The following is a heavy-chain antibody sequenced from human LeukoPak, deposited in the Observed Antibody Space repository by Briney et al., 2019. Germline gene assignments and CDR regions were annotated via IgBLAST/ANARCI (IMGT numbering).Heavy chain of an antibody. CDR2: IIPVFGTA. CDR1: GGTFSSYT. Sequence: GASVKVSCKASGGTFSSYTINWVRQAPGQGLEWMGGIIPVFGTANYVQKFQGRVTITADESTSTAYMELSSLRSEDTAVYYCAREDDSSEPDAFDIWGQGTMVTVSS. D-gene: IGHD3-22*01. J-gene: IGHJ3*02. V-gene: IGHV1-69*13. CDR3: AREDDSSEPDAFDI.